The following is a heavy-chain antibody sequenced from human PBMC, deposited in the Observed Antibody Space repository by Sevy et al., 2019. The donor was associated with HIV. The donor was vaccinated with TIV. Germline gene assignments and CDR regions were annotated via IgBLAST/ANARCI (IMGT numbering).Heavy chain of an antibody. CDR1: GFRFSDSW. Sequence: GGFLRLSCVASGFRFSDSWMTWVRQAPGKGLERIAYINEDGGRLGYVDSVRGRFTISRENTKNSLYLQMNSLRAEDTAVYFCARDRAYSALDYWGQGTLVTVSS. D-gene: IGHD5-18*01. CDR3: ARDRAYSALDY. J-gene: IGHJ4*02. CDR2: INEDGGRL. V-gene: IGHV3-7*01.